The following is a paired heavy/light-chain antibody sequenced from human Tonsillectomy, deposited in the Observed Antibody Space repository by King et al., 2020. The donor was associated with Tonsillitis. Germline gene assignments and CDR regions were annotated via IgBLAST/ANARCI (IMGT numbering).Heavy chain of an antibody. Sequence: QVQLVQSGPEVKKPGASVKVSCKTSGYSFTGHYIHWVRQAPGQGLEWMGWINPNHGGTDYAQKFQGRVTMTRDTSINTVYMELTRLRSDDTAVYYCARAWRQQLLIDNWFDPWGQGTLVIVSS. V-gene: IGHV1-2*02. D-gene: IGHD6-13*01. J-gene: IGHJ5*02. CDR3: ARAWRQQLLIDNWFDP. CDR1: GYSFTGHY. CDR2: INPNHGGT.
Light chain of an antibody. CDR1: LNINNY. CDR3: QQSNSAPT. V-gene: IGKV1-39*01. Sequence: DIQMTQSPSSLSASVGDRVTITCRASLNINNYLNWYQQIPGKAPRLLIYSASSLQNGVPSRFSGSGSGTDFTLTISSLQPEDSATYYCQQSNSAPTFGGGTKVEIK. CDR2: SAS. J-gene: IGKJ4*01.